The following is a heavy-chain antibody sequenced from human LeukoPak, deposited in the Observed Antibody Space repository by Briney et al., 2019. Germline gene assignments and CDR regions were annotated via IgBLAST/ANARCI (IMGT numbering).Heavy chain of an antibody. V-gene: IGHV4-39*01. CDR2: VYYSGTT. D-gene: IGHD6-6*01. CDR3: ATTLYSRSCFDY. CDR1: GGSISSGSYY. J-gene: IGHJ4*02. Sequence: SETLPLTCTVSGGSISSGSYYWGWIRQPPGKGLEWIGSVYYSGTTYYNPSLKSRVTMSVDTSKNQFSLQLSSVTAADTAIYYCATTLYSRSCFDYWGQGTLVTVSS.